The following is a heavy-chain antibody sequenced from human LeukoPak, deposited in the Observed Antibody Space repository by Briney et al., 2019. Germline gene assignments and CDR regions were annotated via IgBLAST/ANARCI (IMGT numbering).Heavy chain of an antibody. V-gene: IGHV1-69*13. D-gene: IGHD2-2*02. CDR2: IIPIFGAT. J-gene: IGHJ4*02. Sequence: ASVKVSCKASGGDFTNYAISWVRQAPGQGLEWMGGIIPIFGATNYAQNFQGRVTITADESTTTAYMELSSLRSEDTAVYYCARGEENCSSTSCYSLWFGLRFDYWGQGTLVTVSS. CDR3: ARGEENCSSTSCYSLWFGLRFDY. CDR1: GGDFTNYA.